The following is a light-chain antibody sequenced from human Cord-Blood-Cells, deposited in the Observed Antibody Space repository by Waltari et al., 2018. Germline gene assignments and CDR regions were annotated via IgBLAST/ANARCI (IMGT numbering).Light chain of an antibody. CDR1: SSDVGSYNL. CDR2: EGS. CDR3: CSYAGSKYV. V-gene: IGLV2-23*01. Sequence: QSALTQPASVSGSPGQSITISCTGTSSDVGSYNLVSWYQQHPGKAPNLRLYEGSKRPSGFSNRFSGSKSGNTASLTISGLQAEDEADYYCCSYAGSKYVFGTGTKVTVL. J-gene: IGLJ1*01.